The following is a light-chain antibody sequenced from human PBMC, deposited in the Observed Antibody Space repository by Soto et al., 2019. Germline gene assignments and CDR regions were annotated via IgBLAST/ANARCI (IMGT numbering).Light chain of an antibody. CDR2: EDN. CDR3: QSYDATNQV. CDR1: SGSIASNY. Sequence: NFMLTQPHSVSESPGKTVTISCTRSSGSIASNYVQWYQQRPGSFPTTVIYEDNQRPSGVPDRFSGSIDSSSNSASLTISGLETEDEADYYCQSYDATNQVFGGGTKVTVL. J-gene: IGLJ3*02. V-gene: IGLV6-57*01.